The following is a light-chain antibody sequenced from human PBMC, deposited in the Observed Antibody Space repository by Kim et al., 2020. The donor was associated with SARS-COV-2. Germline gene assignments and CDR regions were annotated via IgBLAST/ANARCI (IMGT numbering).Light chain of an antibody. CDR2: ETS. J-gene: IGKJ4*01. CDR1: QPLTDY. V-gene: IGKV3-11*01. Sequence: LSPGDTATLSCRASQPLTDYLAWYQHKPGQAPRLLIYETSNRASGIPARFSGSGSGTDFTLTISRLEPEDFAVYYCQQRSNWPLTFGGGTKVDIK. CDR3: QQRSNWPLT.